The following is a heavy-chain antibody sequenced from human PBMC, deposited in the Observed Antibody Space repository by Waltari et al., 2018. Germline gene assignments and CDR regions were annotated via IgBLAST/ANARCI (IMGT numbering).Heavy chain of an antibody. CDR3: ARGGGHRDAFDI. J-gene: IGHJ3*02. CDR2: INHSGST. Sequence: QVQLQQWGAGLLKPSETLSLTCAVYGGSFSGYYWSCIRQPPGKGLEWIGEINHSGSTNYNPSLKSRVTISVDTSKNQFSLKLSSVTAADTAVYYCARGGGHRDAFDIWGQGTMVTVSS. V-gene: IGHV4-34*01. CDR1: GGSFSGYY.